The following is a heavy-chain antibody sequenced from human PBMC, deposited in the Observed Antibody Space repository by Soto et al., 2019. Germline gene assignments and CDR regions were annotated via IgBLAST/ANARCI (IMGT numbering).Heavy chain of an antibody. CDR3: ARYDYSGYYFDY. D-gene: IGHD4-4*01. V-gene: IGHV1-46*01. Sequence: QVQLVQSGAEVKKPGASVKVSCKASGYTFSTYYMHWVRQAPGQGYEWMGIMNPSGGSTTYAQKFQGRVTMTRDKSNTSVHMELSSLRSEDTAVYSCARYDYSGYYFDYWGQGTLVTVSS. CDR1: GYTFSTYY. CDR2: MNPSGGST. J-gene: IGHJ4*02.